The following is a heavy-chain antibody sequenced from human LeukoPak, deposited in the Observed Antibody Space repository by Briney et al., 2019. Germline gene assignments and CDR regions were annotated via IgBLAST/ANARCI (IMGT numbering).Heavy chain of an antibody. D-gene: IGHD3-9*01. CDR1: GYTFTSYG. V-gene: IGHV1-18*01. CDR3: ARRYYDILTGYYDY. Sequence: ASVTVSCKASGYTFTSYGISWVRQAPGQGLEWMGWISAYNGNTNYAQKLQGRVTMTTDTSTSTAYMELRSLRSDDTAVYYCARRYYDILTGYYDYWGQGTLVTVSS. J-gene: IGHJ4*02. CDR2: ISAYNGNT.